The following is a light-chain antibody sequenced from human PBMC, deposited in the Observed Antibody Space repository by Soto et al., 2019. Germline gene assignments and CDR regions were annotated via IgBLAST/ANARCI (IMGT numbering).Light chain of an antibody. V-gene: IGKV3D-20*02. Sequence: EIVLTQSPGTLSLSPGERATLSCRASQSVSSSYLGWFQQRPGQAPRLLIYDTSNRATGIPDRFSGSGSGTDFTLTISRLEPEDFAVYYCQQRHMWPITFGQGTRLEIK. CDR1: QSVSSSY. CDR3: QQRHMWPIT. CDR2: DTS. J-gene: IGKJ5*01.